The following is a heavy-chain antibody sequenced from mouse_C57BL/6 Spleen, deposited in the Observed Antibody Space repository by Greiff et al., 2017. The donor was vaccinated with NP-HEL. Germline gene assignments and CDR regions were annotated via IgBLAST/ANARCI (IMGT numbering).Heavy chain of an antibody. Sequence: VQLQQSGPGLVKPSQSLSLTCSVTGYSITSGYYWNWIRQFPGNKLEWMGYISYDGSNNYNPSLKNRISITRDTSKNQFFLKLNSVTTEDTATYYCARDGGNYLDYWGQGTTLTVSS. CDR2: ISYDGSN. CDR1: GYSITSGYY. J-gene: IGHJ2*01. V-gene: IGHV3-6*01. CDR3: ARDGGNYLDY.